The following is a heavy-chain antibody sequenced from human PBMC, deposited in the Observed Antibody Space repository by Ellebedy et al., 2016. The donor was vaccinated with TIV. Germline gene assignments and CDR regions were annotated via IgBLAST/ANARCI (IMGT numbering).Heavy chain of an antibody. Sequence: AASVKVSCKSSGYTFIDYGVTWVRQAPGQGLDWMGWVSAYSGNTNYAENLQGRVTMTTDTSTSTAYMELRSLRSDDTAVYYCARDRGYSSGWYDLDYWGQGTLVTVSS. CDR1: GYTFIDYG. CDR3: ARDRGYSSGWYDLDY. J-gene: IGHJ4*02. V-gene: IGHV1-18*01. CDR2: VSAYSGNT. D-gene: IGHD6-19*01.